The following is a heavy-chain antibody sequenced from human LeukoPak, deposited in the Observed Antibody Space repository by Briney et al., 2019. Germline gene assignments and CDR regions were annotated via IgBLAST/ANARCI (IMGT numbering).Heavy chain of an antibody. CDR3: ARLSTVTTSFDY. V-gene: IGHV4-39*07. CDR2: VFYDGDT. D-gene: IGHD4-11*01. Sequence: SETLSLTCTVSGGSISSKDYYWTWIRQPAGKGLEWVGRVFYDGDTYSNPSLRSRVTMSLDASKNQFSLNLSSVTAADTAVYYCARLSTVTTSFDYWGQGTLVTVSS. J-gene: IGHJ4*02. CDR1: GGSISSKDYY.